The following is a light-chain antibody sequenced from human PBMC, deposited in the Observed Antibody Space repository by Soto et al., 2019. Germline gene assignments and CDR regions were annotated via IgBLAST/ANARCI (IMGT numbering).Light chain of an antibody. Sequence: AIQLTQSPSSLSASVGDRVTITCWASQGISSYLAWYQQTPGKAPKLLIYDASSLEGGVPSRFRGSGSGTEFTLPISRLQPDDFSTYYCHQYNYYRPTFGQGTKVDIK. CDR1: QGISSY. V-gene: IGKV1D-13*01. J-gene: IGKJ1*01. CDR3: HQYNYYRPT. CDR2: DAS.